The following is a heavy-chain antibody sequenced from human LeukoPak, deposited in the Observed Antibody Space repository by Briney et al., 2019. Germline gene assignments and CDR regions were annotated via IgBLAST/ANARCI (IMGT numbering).Heavy chain of an antibody. D-gene: IGHD2-2*01. CDR3: AGDCSSTSCYNWYFDL. CDR2: IKQDGSEK. V-gene: IGHV3-7*01. CDR1: GFTFSSYW. Sequence: GGSLRLSCAASGFTFSSYWMSWVRQAPGKGLEWVANIKQDGSEKYYVDSVRGRFTISRDNAKNSLYLQMNSLRAEDTAVYYCAGDCSSTSCYNWYFDLWGRGTLVTVSS. J-gene: IGHJ2*01.